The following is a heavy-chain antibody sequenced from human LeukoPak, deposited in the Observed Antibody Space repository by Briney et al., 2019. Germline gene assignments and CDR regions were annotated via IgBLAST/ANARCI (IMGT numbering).Heavy chain of an antibody. CDR1: GFTFSSYG. Sequence: GRSLRLSCAASGFTFSSYGMHWVRQAPGKGLEWVAVISYDGSNKYYADSVKGRFTISRDNSKNTLYLQMNSLRAEDTAVYYCAKDRLYSYGTGLDYWGQGTLVTVSS. CDR3: AKDRLYSYGTGLDY. J-gene: IGHJ4*02. CDR2: ISYDGSNK. D-gene: IGHD5-18*01. V-gene: IGHV3-30*18.